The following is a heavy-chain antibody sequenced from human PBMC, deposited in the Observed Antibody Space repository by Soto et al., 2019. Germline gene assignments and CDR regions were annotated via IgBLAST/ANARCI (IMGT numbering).Heavy chain of an antibody. CDR3: TRDNNWSYDY. D-gene: IGHD1-1*01. CDR1: GFTFSSHW. V-gene: IGHV3-74*01. J-gene: IGHJ4*02. CDR2: IGPSGSGT. Sequence: EVQLVESGGGLVQPGGSLRLSCAASGFTFSSHWMHWVRQAPGKGLVWVSHIGPSGSGTRDADSVKGRFTISRDNARNTLYLQMTSLRDEDTAVYYCTRDNNWSYDYWGQGILVTVSS.